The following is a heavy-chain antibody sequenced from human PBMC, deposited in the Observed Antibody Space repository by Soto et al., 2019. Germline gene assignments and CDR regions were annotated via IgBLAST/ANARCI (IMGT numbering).Heavy chain of an antibody. J-gene: IGHJ4*02. CDR1: GYTFTSYA. Sequence: ASVKVSCKASGYTFTSYAMHWVRQAPGQRLEWMGWINAGNGNTKYSQKFQGRVTITRDTSASTAYMELSSLRSEDTAVYYCARGYSYGDQEFDYWGQGTLVTVSS. CDR2: INAGNGNT. V-gene: IGHV1-3*01. D-gene: IGHD5-18*01. CDR3: ARGYSYGDQEFDY.